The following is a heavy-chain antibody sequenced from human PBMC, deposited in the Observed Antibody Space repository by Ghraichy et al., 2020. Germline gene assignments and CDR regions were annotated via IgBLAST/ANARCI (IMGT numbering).Heavy chain of an antibody. J-gene: IGHJ6*02. Sequence: SQTLSLTCTVSGGSISSYYWSWIRQPPGKGLEWIGYIYYSGSTNYNPSLKSRVTISVDTSKNQFSLKLSSVTAADTAVYYCARDAGIVNCGGDCHRHYYYGMDVWGQGTTVTVSS. CDR2: IYYSGST. D-gene: IGHD2-21*02. CDR1: GGSISSYY. CDR3: ARDAGIVNCGGDCHRHYYYGMDV. V-gene: IGHV4-59*01.